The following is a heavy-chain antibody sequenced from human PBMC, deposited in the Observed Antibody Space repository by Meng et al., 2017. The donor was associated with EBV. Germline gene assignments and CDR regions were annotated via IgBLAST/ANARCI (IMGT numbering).Heavy chain of an antibody. CDR1: GGSFSGYY. Sequence: VQLRQWGAGLVKPSGTLSLPCAVYGGSFSGYYWSWIRQPPGKGLEWIGEINHSGSTNYNPSLKSRVTISVDTSKNQFSLKLSSVTAADTAVYYCAGSYGGVLNYWGQGTLVTVSS. J-gene: IGHJ4*02. D-gene: IGHD4-23*01. CDR3: AGSYGGVLNY. V-gene: IGHV4-34*01. CDR2: INHSGST.